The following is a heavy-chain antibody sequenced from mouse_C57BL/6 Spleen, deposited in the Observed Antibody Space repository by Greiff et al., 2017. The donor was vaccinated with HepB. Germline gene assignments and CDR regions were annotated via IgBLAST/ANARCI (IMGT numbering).Heavy chain of an antibody. Sequence: DVKLQESGAELVRPGSSVKMSCKTSGYTFTSYGINWVKQRPGQGLEWIGYIYIGNGYTEYNEKFKGKATLTSDTSSSTAYMQLSSLTSEDSAIYFCARRGYYYGSSYGNWYFDVWGTGTTVTVSS. CDR2: IYIGNGYT. CDR3: ARRGYYYGSSYGNWYFDV. J-gene: IGHJ1*03. D-gene: IGHD1-1*01. CDR1: GYTFTSYG. V-gene: IGHV1-58*01.